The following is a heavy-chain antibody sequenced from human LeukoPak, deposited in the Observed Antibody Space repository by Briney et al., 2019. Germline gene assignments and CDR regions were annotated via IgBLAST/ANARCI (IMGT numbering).Heavy chain of an antibody. CDR2: IFYSGST. D-gene: IGHD3-22*01. CDR1: GGSISTSNYY. Sequence: SETLSLTCTVSGGSISTSNYYWGWIRQPPGKGLEWIGNIFYSGSTYYSPSLKSRVTISLDTSRNQFSLKLNSVTAADTAVYYCARFRFGDYYDSSGYYYAKLGYYFDYWGQGTLVTVSS. V-gene: IGHV4-39*07. J-gene: IGHJ4*02. CDR3: ARFRFGDYYDSSGYYYAKLGYYFDY.